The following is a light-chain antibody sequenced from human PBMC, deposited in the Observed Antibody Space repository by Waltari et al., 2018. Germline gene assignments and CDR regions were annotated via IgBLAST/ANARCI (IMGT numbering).Light chain of an antibody. CDR3: NSYAGSSSWV. V-gene: IGLV2-14*01. Sequence: QSALTQPASVSGSPGQSITISCTGTSSDVGFYTYVPWYQQPPGKAPKLMIYDVSERPSGVSNRFSGSKSGNTASLTISGLQAEDEADYYCNSYAGSSSWVFGGGTKLTVL. J-gene: IGLJ3*02. CDR1: SSDVGFYTY. CDR2: DVS.